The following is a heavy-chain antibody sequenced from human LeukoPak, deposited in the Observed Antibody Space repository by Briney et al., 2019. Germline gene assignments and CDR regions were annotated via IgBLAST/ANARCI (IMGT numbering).Heavy chain of an antibody. V-gene: IGHV4-30-2*01. CDR3: ARELWFVNAPGSWLDP. J-gene: IGHJ5*02. CDR1: GDSISSGDYS. CDR2: IFQSGPS. D-gene: IGHD3-10*01. Sequence: PSETLSLTCAASGDSISSGDYSWSWIRQPSGKGLEWIGYIFQSGPSYYNPSLKSRVTISVDRSKNQFSLRLTSVTAADTAVYYCARELWFVNAPGSWLDPWGQGILVTVSS.